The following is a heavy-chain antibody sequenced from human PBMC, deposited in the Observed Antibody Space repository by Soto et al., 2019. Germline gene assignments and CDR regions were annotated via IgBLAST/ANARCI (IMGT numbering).Heavy chain of an antibody. V-gene: IGHV5-51*01. D-gene: IGHD1-26*01. CDR2: IYPGDSDS. CDR1: GYSFITYW. Sequence: GESLKISCTASGYSFITYWIGWVRQMPGKGLEWLGVIYPGDSDSRYSPSFQGLVTISADKSVSTAYLQWSSLRASDTAMYYCAKLVGATTSGFDYWGQGTLVTSPQ. CDR3: AKLVGATTSGFDY. J-gene: IGHJ4*02.